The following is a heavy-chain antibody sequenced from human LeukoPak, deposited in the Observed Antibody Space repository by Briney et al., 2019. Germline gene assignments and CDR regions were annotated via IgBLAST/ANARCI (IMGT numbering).Heavy chain of an antibody. Sequence: PGGSLRLSCAASGFTFSSYSMHWVRQDPWKGLEWVSSISSSGTYIYYADSVKGRFTISRDNAKNSVHLQMNSLRAEDTAVYYCARDQGGSGGNWGQEPWSPSPQ. D-gene: IGHD3-10*01. CDR3: ARDQGGSGGN. J-gene: IGHJ4*01. V-gene: IGHV3-21*01. CDR1: GFTFSSYS. CDR2: ISSSGTYI.